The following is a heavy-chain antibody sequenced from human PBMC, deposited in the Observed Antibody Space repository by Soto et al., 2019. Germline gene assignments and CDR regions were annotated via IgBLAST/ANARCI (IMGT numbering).Heavy chain of an antibody. J-gene: IGHJ4*02. CDR1: GYSFTSLD. V-gene: IGHV1-8*01. CDR3: ARGVSAGVDY. D-gene: IGHD1-26*01. Sequence: RASGKVSCKASGYSFTSLDINWVRQTAGQGLEWMGWMQPSTGRTGYAQKFQGRVTMTRDTSINTAYMELTTLTSDDTAFYYCARGVSAGVDYWGQGTLVTVSS. CDR2: MQPSTGRT.